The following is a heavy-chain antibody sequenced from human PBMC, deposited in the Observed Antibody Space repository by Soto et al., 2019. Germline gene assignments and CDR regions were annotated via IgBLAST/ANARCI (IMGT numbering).Heavy chain of an antibody. J-gene: IGHJ4*02. Sequence: PSKNMYLGRGVYEGCQCRNKLWSWVSSPPGKGLEWIGEIYHSGSTNYNPSLKCRVTISVDKSKNQFSLKLNSVTAADTAVYYSARWGDWMQQVLWGQGTLVTVS. D-gene: IGHD5-18*01. V-gene: IGHV4-4*02. CDR2: IYHSGST. CDR3: ARWGDWMQQVL. CDR1: EGCQCRNKL.